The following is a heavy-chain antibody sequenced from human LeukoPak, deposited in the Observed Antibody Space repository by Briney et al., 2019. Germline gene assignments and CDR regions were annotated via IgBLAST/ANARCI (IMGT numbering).Heavy chain of an antibody. J-gene: IGHJ4*02. D-gene: IGHD2-15*01. CDR3: ARDIIRGYLDQ. Sequence: PGGSLRLSCAASGFTFSSHTMNWVRQAPGKGLEWVSSISSSSIFIYYADSVKGRFTISRDNAKNSLDLQMNSLRVDDTAVYYCARDIIRGYLDQWGQGPLVTVSS. CDR2: ISSSSIFI. CDR1: GFTFSSHT. V-gene: IGHV3-21*01.